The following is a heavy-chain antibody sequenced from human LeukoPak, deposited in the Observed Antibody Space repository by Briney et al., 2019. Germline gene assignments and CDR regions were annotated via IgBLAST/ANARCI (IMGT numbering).Heavy chain of an antibody. J-gene: IGHJ4*02. V-gene: IGHV4-34*01. D-gene: IGHD6-6*01. CDR2: INHSGST. CDR1: GESFSGYY. Sequence: PSETLSLTCAVYGESFSGYYWSWIRQPPGKGLEWIGEINHSGSTNYNPSLKSRVTVSVDTSKNQFSLQLNSVTPEDTAVYYCARDSYSNSWAHFDYWGQGTLVTVSS. CDR3: ARDSYSNSWAHFDY.